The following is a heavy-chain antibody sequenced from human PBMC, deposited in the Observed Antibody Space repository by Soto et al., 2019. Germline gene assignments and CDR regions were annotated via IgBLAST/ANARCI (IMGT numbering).Heavy chain of an antibody. Sequence: QVQLVESGGGVVQPGRSLRLSCAASGFTFSSYGMHWVRQAPGKGLERVAVIWYDGSNKYYADSVKGRFTISRDNSKNTLYLQMNSLRAEDTAVYYCARDRITGTMKEGIWFDPWGEGTLVTVSS. V-gene: IGHV3-33*01. J-gene: IGHJ5*02. CDR2: IWYDGSNK. CDR1: GFTFSSYG. D-gene: IGHD1-7*01. CDR3: ARDRITGTMKEGIWFDP.